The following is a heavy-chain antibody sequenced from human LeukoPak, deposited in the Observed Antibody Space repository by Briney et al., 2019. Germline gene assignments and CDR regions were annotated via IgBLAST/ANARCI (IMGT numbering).Heavy chain of an antibody. CDR1: RFTFSRYW. V-gene: IGHV3-7*03. Sequence: PGGSLRLSCVDSRFTFSRYWMSWVRQAPGKGLEWVANIKQDGSEKHYVDSVKGRFTISRDNAKNSLYLQMNSLRAEDTAVYYCAKGGYQLLYYYYMDVWGKGTTVTVSS. CDR3: AKGGYQLLYYYYMDV. CDR2: IKQDGSEK. J-gene: IGHJ6*03. D-gene: IGHD2-2*01.